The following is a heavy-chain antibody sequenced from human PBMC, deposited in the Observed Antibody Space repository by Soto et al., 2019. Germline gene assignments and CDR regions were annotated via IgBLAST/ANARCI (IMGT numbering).Heavy chain of an antibody. CDR1: GYSFTKYW. Sequence: EVQLVQSGAEVKEPGESLKISCKGSGYSFTKYWIGWVRQMPGKGLEWMAIIYPDESDTRYSPSFQGQVTISADKSISTAYLQWSSLKASDTAMYYCVRMGFSSGGYLSYYYYGMDIWGQGTTVTVSS. V-gene: IGHV5-51*03. J-gene: IGHJ6*02. CDR2: IYPDESDT. CDR3: VRMGFSSGGYLSYYYYGMDI. D-gene: IGHD6-19*01.